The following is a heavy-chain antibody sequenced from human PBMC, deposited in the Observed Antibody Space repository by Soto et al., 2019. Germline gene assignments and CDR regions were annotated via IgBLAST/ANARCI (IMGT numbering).Heavy chain of an antibody. Sequence: SQTLSLTCAISGDSVSSNSAAWNWIRQSPSRGLEWLGRTYYRSKWYNDYAVSVKSRITINPDTSKNQFSLQLNSVTPEDTAVYYCARVGGSSSWPAGWFDPRGQRTPVTVSS. D-gene: IGHD6-13*01. CDR1: GDSVSSNSAA. CDR3: ARVGGSSSWPAGWFDP. J-gene: IGHJ5*02. CDR2: TYYRSKWYN. V-gene: IGHV6-1*01.